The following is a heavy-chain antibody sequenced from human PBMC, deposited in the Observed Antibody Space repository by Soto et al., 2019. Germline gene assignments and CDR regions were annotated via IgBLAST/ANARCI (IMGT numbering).Heavy chain of an antibody. CDR3: ARGGSHYDSSGYYFY. J-gene: IGHJ4*02. CDR1: GGNFSGYY. V-gene: IGHV4-34*01. Sequence: SETLSLTCAVYGGNFSGYYWSWIRQPPGKGLEWIGEINHSGSTNYNPSLKSRVTVSVDTSNNQFSLKLSSVTAADTAVYYCARGGSHYDSSGYYFYWGQGTLVTVSS. D-gene: IGHD3-22*01. CDR2: INHSGST.